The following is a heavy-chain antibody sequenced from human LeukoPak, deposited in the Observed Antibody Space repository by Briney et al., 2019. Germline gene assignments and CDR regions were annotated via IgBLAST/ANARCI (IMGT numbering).Heavy chain of an antibody. Sequence: ASVKVSCKASGYTFTGYYIHWVRQAPGQGLEWMGWINPNSGDTNYAQKFQGRVTMTRDTSISTAYMELSRLTSDDTAVYYCARDSSSSGFVWFDPWGQGTLVTVSS. D-gene: IGHD6-6*01. V-gene: IGHV1-2*02. J-gene: IGHJ5*02. CDR1: GYTFTGYY. CDR3: ARDSSSSGFVWFDP. CDR2: INPNSGDT.